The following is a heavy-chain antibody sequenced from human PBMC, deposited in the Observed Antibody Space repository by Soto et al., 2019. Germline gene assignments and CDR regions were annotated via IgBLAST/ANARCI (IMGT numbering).Heavy chain of an antibody. D-gene: IGHD5-12*01. Sequence: GGSLRLSCAASGFTFSSYWMHWVRQAPGKGLVWVSRINSDGSSTSYADSVKGRFTISRDNAKNTLYLQMNSLRAEDTAVYYCARDGDSGPPGYYYHYYGMDVWGQGATVTVSS. V-gene: IGHV3-74*01. CDR2: INSDGSST. CDR1: GFTFSSYW. CDR3: ARDGDSGPPGYYYHYYGMDV. J-gene: IGHJ6*02.